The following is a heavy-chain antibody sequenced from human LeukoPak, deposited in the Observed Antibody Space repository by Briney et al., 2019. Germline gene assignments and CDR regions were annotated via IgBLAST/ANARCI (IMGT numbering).Heavy chain of an antibody. Sequence: ASVKVSCKASGYTFTSYGISWVRQAPGQGLEWMGWISACNGNTNYAQKLQGRVTMTTDTSTSTAYMELRSLRSDDTAVYYCARAVEMATTSDYWGQGTLVTVSS. CDR1: GYTFTSYG. D-gene: IGHD5-24*01. J-gene: IGHJ4*02. CDR2: ISACNGNT. CDR3: ARAVEMATTSDY. V-gene: IGHV1-18*01.